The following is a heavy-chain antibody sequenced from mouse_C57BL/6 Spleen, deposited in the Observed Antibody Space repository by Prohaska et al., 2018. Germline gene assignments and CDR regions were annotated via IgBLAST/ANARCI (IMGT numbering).Heavy chain of an antibody. J-gene: IGHJ3*01. Sequence: QVQLQQPGTELVKPGASVKLSCKASAYTFTSYWMHWVKPRPEQGLEWIGNINPSNGGTNYNEKFKSKTTLTVDKSSSTAYMQLSSLTSEDSAVYYCARVYYYGSSPFAYWGQGTLVTVSA. CDR2: INPSNGGT. CDR3: ARVYYYGSSPFAY. D-gene: IGHD1-1*01. CDR1: AYTFTSYW. V-gene: IGHV1-53*01.